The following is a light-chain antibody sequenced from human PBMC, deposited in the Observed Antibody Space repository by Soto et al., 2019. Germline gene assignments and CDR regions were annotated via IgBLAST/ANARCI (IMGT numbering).Light chain of an antibody. V-gene: IGKV3-20*01. Sequence: EFVLTQSPGTLSLSPGERATLSCRASQTVRNNYLAWYQQKPGQAPRLLIYDASSRATGIPDRFSGGGSGTDFTLTISRLEPEDFALYYCHQYGSSPITFGQGTRLEIK. CDR3: HQYGSSPIT. J-gene: IGKJ5*01. CDR2: DAS. CDR1: QTVRNNY.